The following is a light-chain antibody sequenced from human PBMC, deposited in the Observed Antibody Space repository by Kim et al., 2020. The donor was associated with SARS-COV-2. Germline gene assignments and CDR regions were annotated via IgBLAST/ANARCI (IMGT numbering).Light chain of an antibody. J-gene: IGKJ3*01. CDR2: DAS. CDR3: QHYNKWPFT. CDR1: QSITRS. V-gene: IGKV3-15*01. Sequence: GSPGDSATLSCRASQSITRSLAWYQQKPGQAPRLLMYDASTRATAIPARFSGSGSGTEFTLTISSLQSEDFAVYYCQHYNKWPFTFGPGTKVDIK.